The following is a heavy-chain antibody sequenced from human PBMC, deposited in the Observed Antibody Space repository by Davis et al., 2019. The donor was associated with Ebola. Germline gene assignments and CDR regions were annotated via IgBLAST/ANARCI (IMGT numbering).Heavy chain of an antibody. D-gene: IGHD4-23*01. Sequence: GESLKISCAASGFTFSSYGMHWVRQAPGKGLEWVAVIWYDGSNKYYADSVKGRFTISRDNSKNTLYLQMNSLRAEDTAVYYCARDRNYYGGALDYWGQGTLVTVSS. CDR3: ARDRNYYGGALDY. CDR1: GFTFSSYG. CDR2: IWYDGSNK. V-gene: IGHV3-33*01. J-gene: IGHJ4*02.